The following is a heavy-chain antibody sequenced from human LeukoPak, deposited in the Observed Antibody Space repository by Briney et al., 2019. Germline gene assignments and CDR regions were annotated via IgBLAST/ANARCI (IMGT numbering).Heavy chain of an antibody. Sequence: GGSLRLSCAASGFTFSSYWMSWGRQAPGKGLEWGANIKQEGGEKYYVDSVKGGFTISRDNAKKSLYLQMNRVRAEHTAVYYCARDAKGAKDCSGGSCYYSMGDAFDIWGQGTMVTVSS. CDR2: IKQEGGEK. V-gene: IGHV3-7*01. CDR3: ARDAKGAKDCSGGSCYYSMGDAFDI. J-gene: IGHJ3*02. D-gene: IGHD2-15*01. CDR1: GFTFSSYW.